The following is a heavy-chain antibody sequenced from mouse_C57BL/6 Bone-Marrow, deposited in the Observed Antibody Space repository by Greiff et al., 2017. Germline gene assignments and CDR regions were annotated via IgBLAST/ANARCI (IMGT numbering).Heavy chain of an antibody. CDR1: GYAFTNYL. J-gene: IGHJ2*01. V-gene: IGHV1-54*01. D-gene: IGHD4-1*01. CDR2: INPGSGGT. CDR3: ARKTGTSYFDY. Sequence: VKLQQSGAELVRPGTSVKVSCKASGYAFTNYLIEWVKQRPGQGLEWIGVINPGSGGTNYNEKFKGKATLTADKSSSTAYMQLSSLTSDDSAVYFCARKTGTSYFDYWGQGTTLTVSS.